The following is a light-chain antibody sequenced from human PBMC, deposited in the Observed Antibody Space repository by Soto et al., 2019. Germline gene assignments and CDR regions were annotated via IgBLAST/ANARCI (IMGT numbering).Light chain of an antibody. Sequence: EIVLTQSPGTLSLSPGERAPLSCRARQSVSNNYLAWSQQKPGQAPRLLIYGASSRATGIPDRFSGSGSGTDFTLTISRLEPEDFAVYYCQQYGSSPLTFGGGTKVDIK. J-gene: IGKJ4*01. V-gene: IGKV3-20*01. CDR3: QQYGSSPLT. CDR2: GAS. CDR1: QSVSNNY.